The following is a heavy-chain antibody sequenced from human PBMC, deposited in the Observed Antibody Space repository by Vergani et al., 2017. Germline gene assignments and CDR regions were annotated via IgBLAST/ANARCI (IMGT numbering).Heavy chain of an antibody. CDR3: ARDLMEDSSGWELPLYYYGMDV. CDR2: ISAYNGNT. J-gene: IGHJ6*02. V-gene: IGHV1-18*01. D-gene: IGHD6-19*01. CDR1: GYTFTSYG. Sequence: QVQLVQSGAEVKKPGASVKVSCKASGYTFTSYGISWVRQAPGQGLEWMGWISAYNGNTNYAQKLQGRVTMTTDTSTSTAYMELRSLRSDDTAVYYCARDLMEDSSGWELPLYYYGMDVWGQGTTVTVSS.